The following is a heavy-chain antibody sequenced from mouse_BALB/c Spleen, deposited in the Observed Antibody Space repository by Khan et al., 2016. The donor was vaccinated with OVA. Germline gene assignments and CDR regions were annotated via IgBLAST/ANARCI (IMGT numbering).Heavy chain of an antibody. CDR3: SIFDYDGIDH. CDR2: MHFSGRT. Sequence: EVQLQESGPDLVEPSQSLSLTCTVTGFSITSDYSWHWIRQFPGNKLEWLGYMHFSGRTNYNPSLKSRISITRDSSRNQFFLQFNSVTTEDSATYYCSIFDYDGIDHWGQGTTLTVSS. V-gene: IGHV3-1*02. CDR1: GFSITSDYS. D-gene: IGHD2-4*01. J-gene: IGHJ2*01.